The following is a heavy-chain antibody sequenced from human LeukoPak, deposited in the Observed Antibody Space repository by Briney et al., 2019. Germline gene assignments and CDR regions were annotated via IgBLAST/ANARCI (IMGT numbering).Heavy chain of an antibody. CDR3: ARDPSSGWFTPPGVCDY. CDR1: GYTFTSYG. J-gene: IGHJ4*02. V-gene: IGHV1-18*01. D-gene: IGHD6-19*01. CDR2: ISAYNGNT. Sequence: ASVKVSCKASGYTFTSYGISWVRQAPGQGLEWMGWISAYNGNTNYAQKLQGRVTMATDTSTSTAYMELRSLRSDDTAVYYCARDPSSGWFTPPGVCDYWGQGTLVTVSS.